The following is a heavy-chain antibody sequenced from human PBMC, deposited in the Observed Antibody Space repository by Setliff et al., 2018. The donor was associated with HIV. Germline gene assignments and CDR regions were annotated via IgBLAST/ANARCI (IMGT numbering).Heavy chain of an antibody. CDR3: ARNSSGWYYSNSSYYCMDV. CDR1: GYTFNGSY. J-gene: IGHJ6*02. CDR2: INPNSGGT. V-gene: IGHV1-2*02. D-gene: IGHD6-19*01. Sequence: ASVKVSCKASGYTFNGSYMHWVRQAHGQGLEGMGWINPNSGGTNYAQRFQGRVTRTRDTSSSTAYMELSRLRSEDTAVYYCARNSSGWYYSNSSYYCMDVWGQGTTVTVSS.